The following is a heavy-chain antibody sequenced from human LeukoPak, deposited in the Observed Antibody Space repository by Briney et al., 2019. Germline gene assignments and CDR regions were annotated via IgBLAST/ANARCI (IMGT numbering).Heavy chain of an antibody. J-gene: IGHJ4*02. V-gene: IGHV3-74*01. CDR1: GFTFSSYW. Sequence: GGSLRLSCAASGFTFSSYWMHWVRQAPGKGLVWVSRIKSDGSSTSYADSVKGRFTISRDNAKNTLYLQMNSLRAEDTAVYYCARPGIVAAGISDFDNWGQGTLVTVSS. D-gene: IGHD6-13*01. CDR3: ARPGIVAAGISDFDN. CDR2: IKSDGSST.